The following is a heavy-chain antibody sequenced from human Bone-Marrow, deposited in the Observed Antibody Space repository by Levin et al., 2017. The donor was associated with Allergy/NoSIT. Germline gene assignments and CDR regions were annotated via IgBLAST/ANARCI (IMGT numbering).Heavy chain of an antibody. V-gene: IGHV3-11*03. CDR2: ISGSGSDK. CDR1: GFSFGDYY. J-gene: IGHJ3*01. D-gene: IGHD6-19*01. CDR3: ARGWEFLYLSDAFDV. Sequence: GESLKISCIASGFSFGDYYMTWVRLAPGKGLEYISSISGSGSDKNYADSVQGRFAISRDTAKKSVFLQMNSLRADDTVVYVCARGWEFLYLSDAFDVWGQGTMVTVSS.